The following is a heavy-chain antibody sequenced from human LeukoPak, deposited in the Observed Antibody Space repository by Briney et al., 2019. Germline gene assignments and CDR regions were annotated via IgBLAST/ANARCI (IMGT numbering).Heavy chain of an antibody. CDR2: INQDGSQK. CDR3: ARKPIDY. J-gene: IGHJ4*02. D-gene: IGHD1-14*01. CDR1: GFTFGSCW. V-gene: IGHV3-7*01. Sequence: QTGGSLRLSCAASGFTFGSCWMNWVRQTPGKGLEWVANINQDGSQKFYVDSVKGRFTISRDNANNSLYLQMNSLRAEDTAVYYCARKPIDYWGQGTLVTVPS.